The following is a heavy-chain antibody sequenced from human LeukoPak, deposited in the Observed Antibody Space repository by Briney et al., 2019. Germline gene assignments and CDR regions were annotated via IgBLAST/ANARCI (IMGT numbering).Heavy chain of an antibody. V-gene: IGHV3-11*04. CDR2: IPTSGISV. J-gene: IGHJ4*02. CDR3: ARDRPFYYGSGSYLDY. CDR1: GFSFSRYY. D-gene: IGHD3-10*01. Sequence: GGSPRLSCAASGFSFSRYYMSWVRQTPGKALEWISYIPTSGISVHYADSVRGRFTASRDDAKNSLYLQMNSLRAEDTAVYYCARDRPFYYGSGSYLDYWGQGTLITVSS.